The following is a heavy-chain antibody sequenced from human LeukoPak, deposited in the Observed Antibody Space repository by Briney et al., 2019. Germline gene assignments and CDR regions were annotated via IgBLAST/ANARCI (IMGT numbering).Heavy chain of an antibody. Sequence: GGSRRLSCAASGFTFDDYAMHWVRQAPGKGLEWVSGISWNSGSIGYADSVKGRFTISRDNAKNSLYLQMNSLRAEDTALYYCAKDRRGYSYVFDYWGQGTLVTVSS. J-gene: IGHJ4*02. CDR1: GFTFDDYA. CDR2: ISWNSGSI. D-gene: IGHD5-18*01. CDR3: AKDRRGYSYVFDY. V-gene: IGHV3-9*01.